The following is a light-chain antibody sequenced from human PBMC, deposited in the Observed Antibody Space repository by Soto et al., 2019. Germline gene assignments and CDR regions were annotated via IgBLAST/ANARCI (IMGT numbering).Light chain of an antibody. J-gene: IGKJ5*01. Sequence: DIQMTQSPASLSATVKDRVTITCRASQTVRTYLNWYQQKPGKAPKLLIYAASNLQSGVPSRFSGSGSGTDFTLTITSLRPEDFATYWCQQSYNTPVTFGQGTRLEIK. V-gene: IGKV1-39*01. CDR1: QTVRTY. CDR3: QQSYNTPVT. CDR2: AAS.